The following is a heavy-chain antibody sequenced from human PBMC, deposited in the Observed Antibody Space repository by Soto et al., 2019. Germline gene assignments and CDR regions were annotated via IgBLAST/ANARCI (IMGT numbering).Heavy chain of an antibody. J-gene: IGHJ4*02. CDR2: MIGDGTSW. CDR1: GFDFRIYA. V-gene: IGHV3-23*01. D-gene: IGHD1-26*01. Sequence: PGGSLRLSCAASGFDFRIYAMNWVRQAPGKGLEWVAVMIGDGTSWDYADSVRGRFTISRDNSKNTLYLQMNSLRAEDTAVYYCAKDLRPDGRYDFDYWGQGTLVTVS. CDR3: AKDLRPDGRYDFDY.